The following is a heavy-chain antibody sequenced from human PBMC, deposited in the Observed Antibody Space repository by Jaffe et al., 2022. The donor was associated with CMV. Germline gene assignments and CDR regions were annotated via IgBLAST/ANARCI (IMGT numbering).Heavy chain of an antibody. V-gene: IGHV4-59*08. CDR3: ARLDGRHSSSWFIDY. CDR2: IYYSGST. D-gene: IGHD6-13*01. CDR1: GGSISSYY. Sequence: QVQLQESGPGLVKPSETLSLTCTVSGGSISSYYWSWIRQPPGKGLEWIGYIYYSGSTNYNPSLKSRVTISVDTSKNQFSLKLSSVTAADTAVYYCARLDGRHSSSWFIDYWGQGTLVTVSS. J-gene: IGHJ4*02.